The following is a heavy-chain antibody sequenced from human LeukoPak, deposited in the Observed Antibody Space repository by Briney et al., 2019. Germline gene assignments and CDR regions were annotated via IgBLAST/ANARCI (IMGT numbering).Heavy chain of an antibody. CDR3: ARGPNTGAFDI. CDR2: IIPILGIA. J-gene: IGHJ3*02. Sequence: ASVKVSCKASGGTFSSYAISWVRQAPGQGLEWMGRIIPILGIANYAQKFQGRVTITADKSTSTAYMELSSLRSEDTAVYYCARGPNTGAFDIWGQGTMVTVSS. V-gene: IGHV1-69*04. CDR1: GGTFSSYA. D-gene: IGHD5-18*01.